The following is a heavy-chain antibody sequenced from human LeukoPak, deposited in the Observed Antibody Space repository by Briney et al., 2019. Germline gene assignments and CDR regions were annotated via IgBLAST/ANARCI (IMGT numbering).Heavy chain of an antibody. CDR1: GDSISSGDYY. CDR2: ISSSGST. Sequence: SETLSLTCTVSGDSISSGDYYWSWIRQPAGKGLEWIGRISSSGSTNYNPSLKSRVTISVDTSKNQFSLKLSSVTAADTAVYYCARLKVTYYYGSGSYLIPGYFDYWGQGTLVTVSS. J-gene: IGHJ4*02. D-gene: IGHD3-10*01. V-gene: IGHV4-61*02. CDR3: ARLKVTYYYGSGSYLIPGYFDY.